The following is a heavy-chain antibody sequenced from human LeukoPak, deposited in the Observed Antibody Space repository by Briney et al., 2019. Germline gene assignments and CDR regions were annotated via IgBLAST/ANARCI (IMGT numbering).Heavy chain of an antibody. CDR3: IKDGGEMHDAFDM. V-gene: IGHV3-9*01. Sequence: GGSPRLSCAASGFTFSGSTMNWVRQAPGKGLEWVSGISWNSASIGYADSVKGRFTISRDNAKNSLDLQMNSLRVEDTALYYCIKDGGEMHDAFDMWGQGTMVIVSS. CDR2: ISWNSASI. J-gene: IGHJ3*02. D-gene: IGHD3-10*01. CDR1: GFTFSGST.